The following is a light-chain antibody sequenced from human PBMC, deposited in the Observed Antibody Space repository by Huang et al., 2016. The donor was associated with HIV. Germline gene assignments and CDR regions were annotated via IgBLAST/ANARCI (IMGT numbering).Light chain of an antibody. CDR3: QQYNDFRST. CDR1: QIVSSH. V-gene: IGKV3-15*01. Sequence: ETVMTQSPVTLSVSPGDRASLPCRSSQIVSSHLAWYQQKPGQAPSLLIYAASTRSTGVPARFSGSGAGTEFTLTISTLQSEDSAVYYCQQYNDFRSTFGPGTRVEIK. J-gene: IGKJ3*01. CDR2: AAS.